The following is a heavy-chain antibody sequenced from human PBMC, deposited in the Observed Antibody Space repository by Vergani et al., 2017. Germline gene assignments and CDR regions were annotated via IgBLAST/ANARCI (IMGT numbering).Heavy chain of an antibody. V-gene: IGHV1-3*01. J-gene: IGHJ4*02. CDR1: GYTFTSYA. D-gene: IGHD3-10*01. CDR3: ARDGTVRGVIITYFDY. Sequence: QVQLVQSGAEVKKPGASVTVSCKASGYTFTSYAMHWVRQAPGQRLEWMGWINAGNGNTKYSQKFQGRVTITRDTSASTAYMELSSLRSEDTAVYYCARDGTVRGVIITYFDYWGQGTLVTVSS. CDR2: INAGNGNT.